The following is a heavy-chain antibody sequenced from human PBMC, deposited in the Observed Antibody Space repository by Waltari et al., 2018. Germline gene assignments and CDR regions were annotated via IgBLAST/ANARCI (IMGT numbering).Heavy chain of an antibody. D-gene: IGHD3-10*01. CDR1: GYSISSGYY. CDR2: IYHSGGT. Sequence: VQLQESGPGLVKPSETLSLTCAVSGYSISSGYYWGWIRQPPGKGLEGMGGIYHSGGTYYNPSLKSRVTISVDTSKNQFSLKLSSVTAADTAVYYCARQKVQGVQVWFDPWGQGTLVTVSS. J-gene: IGHJ5*02. V-gene: IGHV4-38-2*01. CDR3: ARQKVQGVQVWFDP.